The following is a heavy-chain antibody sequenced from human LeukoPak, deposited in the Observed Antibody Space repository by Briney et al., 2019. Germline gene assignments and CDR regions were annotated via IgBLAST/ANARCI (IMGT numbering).Heavy chain of an antibody. J-gene: IGHJ3*02. CDR2: IYHRGST. Sequence: SETLSLTCSVSGGSISSGGYYWSWIRQPPEKGLEWVGYIYHRGSTYYNPSLKSRVTISVDRSKNQFSLKLNSVTAADTAVYYCARDRGPDYDTTDAFDIWGQGTMVTVSS. CDR3: ARDRGPDYDTTDAFDI. D-gene: IGHD3-9*01. CDR1: GGSISSGGYY. V-gene: IGHV4-30-2*01.